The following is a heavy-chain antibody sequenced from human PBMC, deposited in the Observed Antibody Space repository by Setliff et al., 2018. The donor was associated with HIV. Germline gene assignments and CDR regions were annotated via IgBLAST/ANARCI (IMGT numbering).Heavy chain of an antibody. CDR1: GFTFSSYW. Sequence: GGSLRLSCAASGFTFSSYWMHWVRQAPGKGLVWVSRINSDGSSTSYADSVKGRFTISRDNAKNTLYLQMNSLRAEDTAVYYCASIRYNWNYFDYWGQGTLVTVSS. D-gene: IGHD1-20*01. V-gene: IGHV3-74*01. J-gene: IGHJ4*02. CDR2: INSDGSST. CDR3: ASIRYNWNYFDY.